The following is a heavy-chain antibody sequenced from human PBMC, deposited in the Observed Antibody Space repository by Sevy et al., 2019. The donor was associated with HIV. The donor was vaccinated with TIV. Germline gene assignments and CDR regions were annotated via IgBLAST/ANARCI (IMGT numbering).Heavy chain of an antibody. Sequence: ASVKVSCKASGYTFTSYDINWVRQATGQGLEWMGWMNPNSGNTGYAQKFQGRVTITRNTSISTAYMEVSSLRSEDTAVYYCATAECSSTSCYGSEYYYGMDVWGQGTTVTVSS. CDR3: ATAECSSTSCYGSEYYYGMDV. CDR2: MNPNSGNT. D-gene: IGHD2-2*01. CDR1: GYTFTSYD. V-gene: IGHV1-8*03. J-gene: IGHJ6*02.